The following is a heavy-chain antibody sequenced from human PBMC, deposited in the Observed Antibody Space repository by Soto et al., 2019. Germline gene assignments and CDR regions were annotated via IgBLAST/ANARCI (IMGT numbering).Heavy chain of an antibody. CDR2: IIPIFGTA. CDR1: GGTFSSYA. D-gene: IGHD2-15*01. Sequence: QVQLVQSGAEVKKPGSSVKVSCKASGGTFSSYAISWVRQAPGQGLEWMGGIIPIFGTANYAQKFQGRVTITADESTRTAYMELISLRSEDTAVYYCARESRYCSGGSCYFLPGIDYWGQGTLVTVSS. CDR3: ARESRYCSGGSCYFLPGIDY. V-gene: IGHV1-69*12. J-gene: IGHJ4*02.